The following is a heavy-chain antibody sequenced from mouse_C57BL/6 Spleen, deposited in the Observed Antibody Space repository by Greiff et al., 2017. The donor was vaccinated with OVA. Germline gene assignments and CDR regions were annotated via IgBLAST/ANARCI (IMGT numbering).Heavy chain of an antibody. D-gene: IGHD2-12*01. CDR2: IYPSDGST. Sequence: QVQLQQSDAELVKPGASVKISCKASGYTFTDYTIHWMKQRPEQGLEWIGFIYPSDGSTNYNEKFKGKATLTADKSSSTAYMQLNSLTSEDSAVYFCECSRGSYAYAIDYWGQGTSVTVSS. V-gene: IGHV1-78*01. J-gene: IGHJ4*01. CDR1: GYTFTDYT. CDR3: ECSRGSYAYAIDY.